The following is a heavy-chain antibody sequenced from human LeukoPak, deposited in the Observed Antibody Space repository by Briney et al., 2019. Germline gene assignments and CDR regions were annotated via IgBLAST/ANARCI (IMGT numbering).Heavy chain of an antibody. CDR3: ARGWNSSSWYVRPRNWFDP. J-gene: IGHJ5*02. Sequence: SETLSLTCAVYGGSFSGYYWSWIRQPPGKGLEWIGEINHSGSTNYNPSLKSRVTISVDTSKNQFSLKLSSVTAADAAVHYCARGWNSSSWYVRPRNWFDPWGQGTLVTVSS. CDR1: GGSFSGYY. D-gene: IGHD6-13*01. CDR2: INHSGST. V-gene: IGHV4-34*01.